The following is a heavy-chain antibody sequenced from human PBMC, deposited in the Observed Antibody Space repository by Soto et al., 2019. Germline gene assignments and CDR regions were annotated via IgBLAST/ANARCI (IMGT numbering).Heavy chain of an antibody. Sequence: SETLSLTCTVSGGSVSSGDYYWIWIRQPPGKGLEWIGYIYYSGNTNYNPSLKSRVIISVDTSKNLFSLKLTSVTAADTAVYYCARIPVDTSMISWLHPWGKGPLATVSS. D-gene: IGHD5-18*01. J-gene: IGHJ5*02. V-gene: IGHV4-61*08. CDR2: IYYSGNT. CDR1: GGSVSSGDYY. CDR3: ARIPVDTSMISWLHP.